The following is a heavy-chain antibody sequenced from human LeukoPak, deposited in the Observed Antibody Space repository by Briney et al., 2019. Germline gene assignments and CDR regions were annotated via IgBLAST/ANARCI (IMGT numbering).Heavy chain of an antibody. Sequence: ASVKVSCKASGYTFTGYYMHWVRQAPGQGLEWMGRINPNSGGTNYAQKFQGRVTMTRDTSISTAYMELSRLRSDDTAVYYYAAKIKYYDSSGYYYYGGAFDIWGQGTMVTVSS. V-gene: IGHV1-2*06. CDR3: AAKIKYYDSSGYYYYGGAFDI. D-gene: IGHD3-22*01. CDR2: INPNSGGT. J-gene: IGHJ3*02. CDR1: GYTFTGYY.